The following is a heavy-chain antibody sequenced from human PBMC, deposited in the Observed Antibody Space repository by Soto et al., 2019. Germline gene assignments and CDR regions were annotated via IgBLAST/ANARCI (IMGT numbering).Heavy chain of an antibody. CDR3: AKGLVVISWFDP. V-gene: IGHV3-23*01. D-gene: IGHD3-22*01. J-gene: IGHJ5*02. CDR1: GFTFGSYA. CDR2: ISGSGGST. Sequence: GGSLRLSCAASGFTFGSYAMSWVRQAPGKGLEWVSVISGSGGSTYYADSVKGRFTISRDNSKNTLYLQMNSLRAEDTAVYYCAKGLVVISWFDPWGQGTLVTVSS.